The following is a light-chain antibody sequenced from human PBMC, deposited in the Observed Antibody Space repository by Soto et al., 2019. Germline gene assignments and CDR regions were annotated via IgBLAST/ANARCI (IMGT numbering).Light chain of an antibody. Sequence: EIVMTQSPATLSVSPGERAALSCRASQSIRSNLAWYQQKPGQAPRLLIYGASTRATGIPARVSGSGSGTEFTLTITSLQSEDFAFYYCQQYNDWPRTFGQGTKLEI. CDR2: GAS. CDR3: QQYNDWPRT. CDR1: QSIRSN. V-gene: IGKV3-15*01. J-gene: IGKJ2*01.